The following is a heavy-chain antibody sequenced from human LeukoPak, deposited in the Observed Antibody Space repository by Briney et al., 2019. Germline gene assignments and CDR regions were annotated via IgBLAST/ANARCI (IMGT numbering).Heavy chain of an antibody. D-gene: IGHD6-25*01. Sequence: ASETLSLTCTVSGGSISSYSWSWIRQPPGKGLEWIGYIYYSGSTNYNPSLKSRVTISVDTSKNQFSLKLSSVTAADTAVYYCARVRGPAVYYYYVDVWGKGTTVTVSS. J-gene: IGHJ6*03. CDR3: ARVRGPAVYYYYVDV. V-gene: IGHV4-59*01. CDR1: GGSISSYS. CDR2: IYYSGST.